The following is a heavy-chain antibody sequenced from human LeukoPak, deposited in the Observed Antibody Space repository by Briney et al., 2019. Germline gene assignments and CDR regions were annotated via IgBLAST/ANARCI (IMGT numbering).Heavy chain of an antibody. V-gene: IGHV4-34*01. D-gene: IGHD3-9*01. CDR2: INHGGST. CDR1: SGSFSGYY. Sequence: SETLSLTCAVYSGSFSGYYWSWIRQPPGKGLEWIGEINHGGSTNYNPSLKSRVTISVDTSKNQFSLKLSSVTAADTAVYYCARKYFDWLGGFDYWGQGTLVTVSS. CDR3: ARKYFDWLGGFDY. J-gene: IGHJ4*02.